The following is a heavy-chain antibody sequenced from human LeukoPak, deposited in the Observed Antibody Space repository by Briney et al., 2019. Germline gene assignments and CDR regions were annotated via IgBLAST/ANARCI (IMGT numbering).Heavy chain of an antibody. CDR3: ARAVFYSSNWWNFDS. CDR1: GFTFSSYG. V-gene: IGHV3-33*01. CDR2: IWYDGSNK. D-gene: IGHD6-13*01. Sequence: PGRSLRLSCAASGFTFSSYGMHWVRQAPGKGLEWVAVIWYDGSNKYYADSVKGRFTISRDNSKNTLYLQMNSLRAEDTAVYYCARAVFYSSNWWNFDSWGQGTLVTVSS. J-gene: IGHJ4*02.